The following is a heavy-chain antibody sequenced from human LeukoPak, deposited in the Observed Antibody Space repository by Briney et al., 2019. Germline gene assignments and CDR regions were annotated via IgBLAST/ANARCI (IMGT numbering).Heavy chain of an antibody. CDR2: IYTSGST. Sequence: SETLSLTCTVSGGSISSYYWSLIRQPAGKGLEWIGRIYTSGSTNYNPSLTSRVTMSVDTSKNQFSLKLSSVTAADTAVYYCAREYCSSTSCYSRGHNWFDPWGQGTLVTVSS. CDR1: GGSISSYY. D-gene: IGHD2-2*02. J-gene: IGHJ5*02. V-gene: IGHV4-4*07. CDR3: AREYCSSTSCYSRGHNWFDP.